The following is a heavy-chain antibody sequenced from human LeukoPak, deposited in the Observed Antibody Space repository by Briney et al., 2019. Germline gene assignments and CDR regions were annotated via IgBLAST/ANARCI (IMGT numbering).Heavy chain of an antibody. Sequence: PGRSLRLSCAASGFTFDNFAMHWVRQAPGKGLEWVSGITWNSRVKTYTPSVKGRFTISRDNAKNSLDLQMNSLRAGDTALYYCAKDISVDTAMDYFDYWGQGTLVTVSS. CDR3: AKDISVDTAMDYFDY. V-gene: IGHV3-9*01. J-gene: IGHJ4*02. CDR1: GFTFDNFA. D-gene: IGHD5-18*01. CDR2: ITWNSRVK.